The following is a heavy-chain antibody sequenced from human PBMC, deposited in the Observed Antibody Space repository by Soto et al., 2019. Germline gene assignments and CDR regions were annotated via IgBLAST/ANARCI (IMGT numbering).Heavy chain of an antibody. CDR2: ISGSGGGT. CDR3: ARLRYSSSAYYMDV. D-gene: IGHD6-6*01. Sequence: EVQLLESGGGLVQPGGSLRLSCEASGFTFSTYAMSWVRQAPGKGLEWVSSISGSGGGTYYADSVKGRFTISRDNSKNTLSLQMISLRAEDTAAYYCARLRYSSSAYYMDVWGKGTTVTFSS. J-gene: IGHJ6*03. CDR1: GFTFSTYA. V-gene: IGHV3-23*01.